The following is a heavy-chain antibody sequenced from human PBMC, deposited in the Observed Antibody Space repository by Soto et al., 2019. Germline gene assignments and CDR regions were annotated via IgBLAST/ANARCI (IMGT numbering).Heavy chain of an antibody. CDR1: GFTFSSYS. CDR2: ISSSSSDI. D-gene: IGHD6-6*01. Sequence: EVQLVESGGGLVKPGGSLRLSCAASGFTFSSYSMNWVRQAPGKGLEWVSFISSSSSDIYYADSVKGRFTITRDNAKNSLYLQMNRLRAEDTAVYYCARAGIKQLVRFSAGAFDIWGQGTMVTVSS. V-gene: IGHV3-21*01. CDR3: ARAGIKQLVRFSAGAFDI. J-gene: IGHJ3*02.